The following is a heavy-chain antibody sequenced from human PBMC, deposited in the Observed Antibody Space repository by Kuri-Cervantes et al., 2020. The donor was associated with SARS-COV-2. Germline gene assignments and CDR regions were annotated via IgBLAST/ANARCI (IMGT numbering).Heavy chain of an antibody. Sequence: GESLKISCAASGFTFSSYWMSWVRQAPGKGLEWVANIKQDGSEKYYVDSVKGRFTISRDNAKNSLYLQMNSLRAEDTAVYYCARSRYSSGWYYPDYWGQGTLVTVSS. CDR3: ARSRYSSGWYYPDY. CDR2: IKQDGSEK. CDR1: GFTFSSYW. V-gene: IGHV3-7*01. D-gene: IGHD6-19*01. J-gene: IGHJ4*02.